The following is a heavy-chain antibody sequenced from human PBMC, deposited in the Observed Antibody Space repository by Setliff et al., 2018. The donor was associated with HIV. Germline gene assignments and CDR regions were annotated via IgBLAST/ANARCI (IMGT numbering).Heavy chain of an antibody. CDR3: TKREAGAKPFDY. V-gene: IGHV3-23*03. Sequence: TWVRQAPGKGLVWVSLINGGGTYIQYADSVKGRFIISRDNSKNMLYLQMNSLRAEDTALYYCTKREAGAKPFDYWGRGTLVTVSS. J-gene: IGHJ4*02. D-gene: IGHD1-26*01. CDR2: INGGGTYI.